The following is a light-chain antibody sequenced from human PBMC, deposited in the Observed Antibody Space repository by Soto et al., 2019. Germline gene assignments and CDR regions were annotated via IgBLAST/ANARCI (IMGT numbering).Light chain of an antibody. J-gene: IGKJ2*01. V-gene: IGKV3-20*01. CDR3: QQYGSSFRYT. CDR1: QSISSGY. Sequence: EIVLTQSPGTLSLSPGERATLSCRASQSISSGYLTWYQQKPGQAPRLLIYGASSRATGIPDRFTGSGSGTXXXXXXXXLXPGXFAVYYXQQYGSSFRYTFGQGTKLELK. CDR2: GAS.